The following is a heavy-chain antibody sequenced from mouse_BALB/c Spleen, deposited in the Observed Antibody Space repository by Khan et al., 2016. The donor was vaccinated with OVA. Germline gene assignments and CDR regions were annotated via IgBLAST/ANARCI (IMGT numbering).Heavy chain of an antibody. J-gene: IGHJ4*01. CDR3: ARAYYGNYREAMDY. D-gene: IGHD2-10*01. CDR2: IWGAGST. CDR1: GFSLTGYG. V-gene: IGHV2-6-7*01. Sequence: VELVESGPGLVAPSQSLSITCTVSGFSLTGYGVSWVRQPPGTGLEWLGMIWGAGSTDYNSALKSRLSISKDNSKSQVFLKMNSLQTDDTAKYYCARAYYGNYREAMDYWGQGTSGTVAS.